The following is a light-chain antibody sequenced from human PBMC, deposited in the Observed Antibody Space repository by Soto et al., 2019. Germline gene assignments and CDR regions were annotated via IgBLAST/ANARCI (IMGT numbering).Light chain of an antibody. CDR3: CSYAGSSILV. V-gene: IGLV2-23*01. CDR2: EGS. J-gene: IGLJ2*01. Sequence: QPASVSGSPGQSITISCTGTSSDVGSYNVVSWYQQHPGKAPKLMIYEGSKRPSGVPNRFSGSKSGNTASLTISGLQAEDQADYYCCSYAGSSILVFGGGTKLTVL. CDR1: SSDVGSYNV.